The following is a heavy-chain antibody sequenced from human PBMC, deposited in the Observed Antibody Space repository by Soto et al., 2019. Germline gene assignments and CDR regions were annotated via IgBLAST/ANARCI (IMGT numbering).Heavy chain of an antibody. CDR2: IYYSGST. CDR3: ARKGARWAFDI. V-gene: IGHV4-31*03. Sequence: PSETLSLTCTVYGGSISSGGYYWSWIRQHPGKGLEWIGYIYYSGSTYYNPSLKSRVTISVDTSKNQFSLKLSSVTAADTAVYYCARKGARWAFDIWGQGTMVTVSS. CDR1: GGSISSGGYY. J-gene: IGHJ3*02. D-gene: IGHD3-16*01.